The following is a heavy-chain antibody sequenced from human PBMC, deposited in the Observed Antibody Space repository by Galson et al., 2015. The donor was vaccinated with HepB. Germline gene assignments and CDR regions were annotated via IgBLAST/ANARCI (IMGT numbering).Heavy chain of an antibody. CDR2: ISGSSSSI. V-gene: IGHV3-48*01. CDR3: ARYLDCSSTSCGAFDI. Sequence: SLRLSCAASGFTFSTYSMNWVRQAPGKGLEWVSYISGSSSSIYYADSVKGRFTISRDNAKNSLYLQMNSLRAEDTAVYYCARYLDCSSTSCGAFDIWGQGTMVTVSP. D-gene: IGHD2-2*01. CDR1: GFTFSTYS. J-gene: IGHJ3*02.